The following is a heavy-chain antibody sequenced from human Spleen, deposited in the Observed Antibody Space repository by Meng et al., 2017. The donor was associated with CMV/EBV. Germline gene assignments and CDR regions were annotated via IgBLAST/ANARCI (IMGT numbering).Heavy chain of an antibody. CDR3: ARGAGITRGGHLSY. D-gene: IGHD3-10*01. V-gene: IGHV4-34*01. J-gene: IGHJ4*02. Sequence: QVQRKQWGEGRLKPSETLSPTCAVYGGSFSGYYWSWIRQPPGKGLEWIGEINHSGSTNSNPSLKSRVTISVDTSKNQFSLKLSSVTAADTAVYYCARGAGITRGGHLSYWGQGTLVTVSS. CDR1: GGSFSGYY. CDR2: INHSGST.